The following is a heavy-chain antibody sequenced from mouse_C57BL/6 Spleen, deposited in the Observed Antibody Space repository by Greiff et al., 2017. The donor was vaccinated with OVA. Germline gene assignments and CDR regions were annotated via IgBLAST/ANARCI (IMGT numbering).Heavy chain of an antibody. V-gene: IGHV1-5*01. CDR1: GYTFTSYW. J-gene: IGHJ2*01. Sequence: VHLKQSGPVLVRPGASVKMSCKASGYTFTSYWMHWVKQRPGQGLEWIGGIYPGNSDTSYNQKFKGKAKLTAVKSASTAYMELSSLTTEDSAVYYCTRSCDGSSLYYWGQGTTLTVSS. CDR2: IYPGNSDT. D-gene: IGHD1-1*01. CDR3: TRSCDGSSLYY.